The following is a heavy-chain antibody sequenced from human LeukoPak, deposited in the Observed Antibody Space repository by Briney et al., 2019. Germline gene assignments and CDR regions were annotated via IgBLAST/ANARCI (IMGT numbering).Heavy chain of an antibody. D-gene: IGHD4-23*01. Sequence: GGSLRLSCAASGFTFSSYSMNWVRQAPGKGLEWVSYISSSSSYTNYADSVKGRFTISRDNAKNSLYLQMNSLRAEDTAVYYCAISVTPPGNFDYWGQGTLVTVSS. V-gene: IGHV3-21*05. CDR2: ISSSSSYT. CDR3: AISVTPPGNFDY. J-gene: IGHJ4*02. CDR1: GFTFSSYS.